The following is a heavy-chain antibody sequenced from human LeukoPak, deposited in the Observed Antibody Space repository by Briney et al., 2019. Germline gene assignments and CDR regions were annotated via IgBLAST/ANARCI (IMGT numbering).Heavy chain of an antibody. V-gene: IGHV1-8*02. J-gene: IGHJ6*02. Sequence: ASVKVSCKASGYTFTGYYMHWVRQATGQGLERMGWMNPNSGNTGYAQKFQGRVTMTRNTSISTAYMELSSLRSEDTAVYYCARTEITIFGVPYGMDVWGQGTTVTVSS. CDR1: GYTFTGYY. CDR2: MNPNSGNT. CDR3: ARTEITIFGVPYGMDV. D-gene: IGHD3-3*01.